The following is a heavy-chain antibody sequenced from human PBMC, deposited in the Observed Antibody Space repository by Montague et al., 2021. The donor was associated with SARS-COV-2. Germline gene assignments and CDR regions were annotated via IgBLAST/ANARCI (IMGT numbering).Heavy chain of an antibody. J-gene: IGHJ4*02. CDR3: ARGGRQWLVIDPRYYFDY. CDR1: GGSTASHY. Sequence: SETLSLTCTVSGGSTASHYWNWIRQSPGKRPEWIGYVYYNGDTKYNPSLQSRVTISIDTSENQFSLRLNSVTAADTAVYYCARGGRQWLVIDPRYYFDYWGQGTLVTVSS. V-gene: IGHV4-59*11. CDR2: VYYNGDT. D-gene: IGHD6-19*01.